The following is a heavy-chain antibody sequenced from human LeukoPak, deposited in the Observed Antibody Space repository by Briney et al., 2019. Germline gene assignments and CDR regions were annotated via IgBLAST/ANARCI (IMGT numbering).Heavy chain of an antibody. V-gene: IGHV3-30*02. CDR2: IRYDGSIK. J-gene: IGHJ4*02. CDR1: GFTFSSYG. Sequence: QPGGSLRLSCAASGFTFSSYGMHWVRQAPGKGLEWVAFIRYDGSIKYYTDSVKGRFTISRDNSKNTLYLQMNSLRAEDTAVYYCAKAPPWKDYDILTGPRPYYFDYWGQGTLVTVSS. D-gene: IGHD3-9*01. CDR3: AKAPPWKDYDILTGPRPYYFDY.